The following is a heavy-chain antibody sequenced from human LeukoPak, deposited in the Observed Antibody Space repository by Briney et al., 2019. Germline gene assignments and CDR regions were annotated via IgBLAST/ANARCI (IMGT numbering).Heavy chain of an antibody. CDR2: ISGGNT. CDR3: ARSRGVIWFFDY. CDR1: GFTFSSNE. J-gene: IGHJ4*02. D-gene: IGHD3-10*01. Sequence: GGSLAPPWAASGFTFSSNEMSWVRQPPGKGLEWVSSISGGNTYYADSRKGRFTISRDNSKNTLQLQMKSLRAEDAAVYYCARSRGVIWFFDYWGQGTLVTVSS. V-gene: IGHV3-38-3*01.